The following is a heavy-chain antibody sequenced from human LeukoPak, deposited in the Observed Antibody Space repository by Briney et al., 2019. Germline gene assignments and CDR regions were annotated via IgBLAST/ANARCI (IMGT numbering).Heavy chain of an antibody. CDR1: GYTFTSYT. J-gene: IGHJ3*01. CDR2: ISVGRGDS. Sequence: ASGKVSCKASGYTFTSYTIHWVRQAPGQSLEWMGWISVGRGDSKCSQEFQGRVTLTRDTSATTAYLEVSSLRPEDMAVYYCARERGIRDAFDFWGQGTMVTVSS. CDR3: ARERGIRDAFDF. D-gene: IGHD1-14*01. V-gene: IGHV1-3*03.